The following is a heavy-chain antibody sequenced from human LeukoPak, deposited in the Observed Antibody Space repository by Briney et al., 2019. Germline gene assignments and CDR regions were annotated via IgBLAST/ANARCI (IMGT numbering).Heavy chain of an antibody. CDR2: IDSSGGVT. Sequence: PGGSLRLSCTASGFIFSSYAMTWVRQAPGKGLEWVSGIDSSGGVTYYAESVRGRFTISRDNSKNTLYLQMNDLRAEDTAVNYCAKASWAGVTTTYFAYWAQGILVTVSS. CDR1: GFIFSSYA. D-gene: IGHD1-26*01. V-gene: IGHV3-23*05. J-gene: IGHJ4*02. CDR3: AKASWAGVTTTYFAY.